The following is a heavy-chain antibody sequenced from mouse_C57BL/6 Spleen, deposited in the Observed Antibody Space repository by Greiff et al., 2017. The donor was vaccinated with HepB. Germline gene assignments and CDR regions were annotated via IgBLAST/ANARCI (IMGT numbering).Heavy chain of an antibody. CDR3: ARVGRGTPWFAY. Sequence: QVQLQQPGAELVRPGSSVKLSCKASGYTFTSYWMHWVKQRPIQGLEWIGNIDPSDSETHYNQKFKDKATLTVDKSSSTAYMQLSSLTSEDSAVYYCARVGRGTPWFAYWGQGTLVTVSA. CDR1: GYTFTSYW. CDR2: IDPSDSET. D-gene: IGHD4-1*01. J-gene: IGHJ3*01. V-gene: IGHV1-52*01.